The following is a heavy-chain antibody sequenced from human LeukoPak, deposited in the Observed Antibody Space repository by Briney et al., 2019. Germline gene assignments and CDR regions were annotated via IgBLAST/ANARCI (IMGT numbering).Heavy chain of an antibody. V-gene: IGHV4-4*07. CDR2: IYTSGST. J-gene: IGHJ4*02. CDR1: GGSISSYY. Sequence: SETLSLTCTVSGGSISSYYWSWIRQPPGKGLEWIGRIYTSGSTNYNPSLKSRVTMSVDTSKNQFSLKLSSVTAADTAVYYCAREDYYDSSGYFDYWGQGTLVTVSS. D-gene: IGHD3-22*01. CDR3: AREDYYDSSGYFDY.